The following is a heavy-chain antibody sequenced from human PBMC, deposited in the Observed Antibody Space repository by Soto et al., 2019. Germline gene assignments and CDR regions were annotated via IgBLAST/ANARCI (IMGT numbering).Heavy chain of an antibody. CDR1: GFAFRSYA. CDR2: ISYDGSNV. Sequence: QVQLVESGGGVVQPGRSLRLSCEASGFAFRSYAVHWVRQAPGKGLDWVALISYDGSNVYYADSVKGRFTISRDNSTNTLYLQMTSLRAEDAAVFYCASRRGVGTAAFAYWGQGTLVTVSS. CDR3: ASRRGVGTAAFAY. V-gene: IGHV3-30*14. J-gene: IGHJ4*02. D-gene: IGHD1-7*01.